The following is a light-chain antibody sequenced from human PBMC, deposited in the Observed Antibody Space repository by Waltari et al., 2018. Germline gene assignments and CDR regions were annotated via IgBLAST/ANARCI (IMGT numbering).Light chain of an antibody. Sequence: QSVLTQPPSASGTPGQRVTISCSGSNSNIGSFTVNWYEHLPGTAPTLLIYSNEQRPSGVPDRSAGSKSGTAASLAITGLHSEDEADYYCASWDDSLNGLIFGAGTKLTVL. CDR2: SNE. CDR3: ASWDDSLNGLI. CDR1: NSNIGSFT. J-gene: IGLJ2*01. V-gene: IGLV1-44*01.